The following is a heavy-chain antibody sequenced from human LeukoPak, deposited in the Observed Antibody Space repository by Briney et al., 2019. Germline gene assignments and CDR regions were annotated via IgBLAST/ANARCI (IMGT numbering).Heavy chain of an antibody. CDR3: ARARGDYAWYYYGMDV. D-gene: IGHD4-17*01. J-gene: IGHJ6*02. CDR2: ISYDGSHK. CDR1: GFPFFNYA. V-gene: IGHV3-30*04. Sequence: GGSLRLSCAASGFPFFNYAMNWVRQAPGKGLEWVAVISYDGSHKYYADSVQGRLTIFRDNSKNTLYLQMNTLRAEDTAVYYCARARGDYAWYYYGMDVWGQGTTVTVSS.